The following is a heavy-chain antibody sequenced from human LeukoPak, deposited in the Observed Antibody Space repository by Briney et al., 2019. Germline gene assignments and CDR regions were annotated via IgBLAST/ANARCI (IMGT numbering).Heavy chain of an antibody. CDR2: VYYNGKT. Sequence: SETLSLTCTVSSGSISDDYWSWIRQPPGKGLEWIGYVYYNGKTSYNPSLESRVTISVDTSKNQFSLTVNSVTAADTAVYHCARDNPYYDSSGYYDNFDYWGQGTLVTVSS. CDR3: ARDNPYYDSSGYYDNFDY. D-gene: IGHD3-22*01. V-gene: IGHV4-59*01. J-gene: IGHJ4*02. CDR1: SGSISDDY.